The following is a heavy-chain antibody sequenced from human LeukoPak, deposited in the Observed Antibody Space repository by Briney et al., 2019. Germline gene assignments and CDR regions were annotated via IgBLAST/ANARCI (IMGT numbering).Heavy chain of an antibody. CDR3: ASGYYDSSGTTGDY. Sequence: GGSLRLSCAASGFTFSSYAMHWVRQAPRKGLEWVAVISYDGSNKYYADSLRGRFTISRDNSKNTLYLQMNSLRAEDTAVYYCASGYYDSSGTTGDYWGQGTLVTVSS. CDR1: GFTFSSYA. V-gene: IGHV3-30-3*01. D-gene: IGHD3-22*01. CDR2: ISYDGSNK. J-gene: IGHJ4*02.